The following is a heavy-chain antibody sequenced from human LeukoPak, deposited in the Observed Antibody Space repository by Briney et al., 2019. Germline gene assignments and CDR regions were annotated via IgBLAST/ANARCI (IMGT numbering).Heavy chain of an antibody. Sequence: PSETLSLTCTVSGGSISSSSYYWGWIRQPPGKGLEWIGSIYYSGSTNYNPSLKSRVTISIDTSKNQFSLKLSSVTAADTAVYYCARDGWGYYGTDGGAFDIWGQGTLVTVSS. CDR3: ARDGWGYYGTDGGAFDI. CDR2: IYYSGST. D-gene: IGHD3-10*01. J-gene: IGHJ4*02. CDR1: GGSISSSSYY. V-gene: IGHV4-39*07.